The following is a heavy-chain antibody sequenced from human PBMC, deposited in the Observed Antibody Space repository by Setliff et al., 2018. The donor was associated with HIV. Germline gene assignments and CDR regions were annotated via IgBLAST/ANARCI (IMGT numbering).Heavy chain of an antibody. D-gene: IGHD2-2*01. V-gene: IGHV4-61*02. J-gene: IGHJ6*02. CDR1: GGSISSGSNY. Sequence: SETLSLTCTVSGGSISSGSNYWSWIRQPAGKGLEWIGRIYTSGSTNYNPSPKSRVTISVDTSKNQFSLKLRSVTAADTAVYYCARDKMEAPAGTKGYYYYYGMDVWGQGTTVTVSS. CDR2: IYTSGST. CDR3: ARDKMEAPAGTKGYYYYYGMDV.